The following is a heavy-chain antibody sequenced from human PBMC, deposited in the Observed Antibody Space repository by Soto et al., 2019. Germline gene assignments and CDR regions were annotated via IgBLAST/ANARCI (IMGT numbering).Heavy chain of an antibody. D-gene: IGHD6-13*01. CDR2: TRNKANSYTT. J-gene: IGHJ4*02. CDR1: GFTFCDHY. Sequence: GGSLRISCAASGFTFCDHYMDGVRQAPGKGLEWVGRTRNKANSYTTEYAASVKGRFTISRDDSGNSVYLQMNSLKTEDTAVYYCARVEVASSRKTIDYWGQGTLVTVSS. V-gene: IGHV3-72*01. CDR3: ARVEVASSRKTIDY.